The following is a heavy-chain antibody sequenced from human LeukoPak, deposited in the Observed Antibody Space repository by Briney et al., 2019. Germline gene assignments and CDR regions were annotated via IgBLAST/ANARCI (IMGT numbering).Heavy chain of an antibody. CDR1: GYTFTSYG. J-gene: IGHJ4*02. D-gene: IGHD1-1*01. V-gene: IGHV1-18*01. CDR2: ISAYNGNT. Sequence: VKVSCKASGYTFTSYGISWVRQAPRQGLEWMGWISAYNGNTNYAQKLQGRVTMTTGTSTSTAYMELRSLRSGDTAVYYCARALLYNWNDPGYFDYWGQGTLVTVSS. CDR3: ARALLYNWNDPGYFDY.